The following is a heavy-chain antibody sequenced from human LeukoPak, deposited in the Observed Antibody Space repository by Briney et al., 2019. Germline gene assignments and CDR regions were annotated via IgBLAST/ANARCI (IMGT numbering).Heavy chain of an antibody. J-gene: IGHJ6*03. Sequence: PGGSLRLSCAASGFSVTSNYVTWVRQAPRKVLESLSVIHSGGRAYYADSVKGPFTTPRDNSKNTLNLQLNSLSVEDTAVYYCVGVETIPMVRGASGDVWGKGTTVTVSS. V-gene: IGHV3-66*02. CDR3: VGVETIPMVRGASGDV. CDR2: IHSGGRA. D-gene: IGHD3-10*01. CDR1: GFSVTSNY.